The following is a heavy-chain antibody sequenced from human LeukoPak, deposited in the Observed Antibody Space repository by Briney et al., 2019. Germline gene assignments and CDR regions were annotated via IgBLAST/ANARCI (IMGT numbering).Heavy chain of an antibody. Sequence: GGSLRLSCAASELTVSSTYMSWVRQAPGKGLEWVALMYTGGTTYYADSVKGRFIISRDNSKNTLYLQMNSLRAEDTAVYYCAKGSGGLFTMIVVVVDYWGQGTLVTVSS. CDR2: MYTGGTT. CDR3: AKGSGGLFTMIVVVVDY. D-gene: IGHD3-22*01. CDR1: ELTVSSTY. J-gene: IGHJ4*02. V-gene: IGHV3-53*01.